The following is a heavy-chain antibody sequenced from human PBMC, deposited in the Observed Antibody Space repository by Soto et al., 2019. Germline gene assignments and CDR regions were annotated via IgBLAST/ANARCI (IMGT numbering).Heavy chain of an antibody. V-gene: IGHV3-33*01. CDR3: ARDNDQSNAFNF. J-gene: IGHJ3*01. Sequence: QVRLVESGGGVVQPGRSLRLSCAASGFTFSSYGMHWVRQAPGKGLEWVAVIWYDGSNKYYADSVKGRFTISRDNYMYTLYLQMYCLRAEDTAVYYCARDNDQSNAFNFWGQGTMVTVSS. CDR2: IWYDGSNK. D-gene: IGHD2-8*01. CDR1: GFTFSSYG.